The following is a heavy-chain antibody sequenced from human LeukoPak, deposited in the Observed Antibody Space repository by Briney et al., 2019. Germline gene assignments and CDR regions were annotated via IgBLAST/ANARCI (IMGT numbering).Heavy chain of an antibody. Sequence: GGSLRLSCAASGFTFSSYWMSWVRQAPGKGLEWVANIKQDGSEKYYVDSVKGRFTVSRDNAKNSLYLQMNSLRAEDTAVYYCARERYYGSGKIDYWGQGTLVTVSS. J-gene: IGHJ4*02. D-gene: IGHD3-10*01. CDR3: ARERYYGSGKIDY. CDR2: IKQDGSEK. V-gene: IGHV3-7*01. CDR1: GFTFSSYW.